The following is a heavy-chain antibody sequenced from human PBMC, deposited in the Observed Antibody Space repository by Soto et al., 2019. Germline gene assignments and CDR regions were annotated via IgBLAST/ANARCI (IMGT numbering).Heavy chain of an antibody. CDR3: VRLIGNSWLDF. J-gene: IGHJ5*01. D-gene: IGHD1-26*01. V-gene: IGHV6-1*01. CDR2: TYYRSKWYN. CDR1: GDSVSTSSVT. Sequence: SQTLSLTCAISGDSVSTSSVTWNWIRQSPSRGLEWLGRTYYRSKWYNDYAESVKSRITINPDTSKNQFSLHLNSVTPEDTAVYYCVRLIGNSWLDFWGQGTLVTVSS.